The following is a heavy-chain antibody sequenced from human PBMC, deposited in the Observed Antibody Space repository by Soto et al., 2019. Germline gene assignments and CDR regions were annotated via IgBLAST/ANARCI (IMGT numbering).Heavy chain of an antibody. CDR1: GFTFSSYV. CDR2: ISGSGGST. J-gene: IGHJ4*02. Sequence: EVQLLESGGGLVQPGGSLRLSCAASGFTFSSYVMSWVRQAPGKGLEWVSAISGSGGSTYYADSVKGRFTISRDNSKNTLYLQMNSLRAEDTAVYYCAGSGGILTGYYIRYFDYWGQGTLVTVSS. CDR3: AGSGGILTGYYIRYFDY. V-gene: IGHV3-23*01. D-gene: IGHD3-9*01.